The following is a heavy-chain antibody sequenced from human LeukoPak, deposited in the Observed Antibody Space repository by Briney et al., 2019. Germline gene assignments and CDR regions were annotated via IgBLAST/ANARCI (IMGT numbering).Heavy chain of an antibody. CDR2: IYHSGST. J-gene: IGHJ3*02. V-gene: IGHV4-4*02. Sequence: SETLSLTCAVSAGSISISNWWSWVRQPPGKGLEWIGEIYHSGSTNYNPSLKSRVTISVDKSKNQLSLKLSSVTAADTAVYYCARDGIVVVPAALDAFDIWGQGTMVTVSS. CDR3: ARDGIVVVPAALDAFDI. CDR1: AGSISISNW. D-gene: IGHD2-2*01.